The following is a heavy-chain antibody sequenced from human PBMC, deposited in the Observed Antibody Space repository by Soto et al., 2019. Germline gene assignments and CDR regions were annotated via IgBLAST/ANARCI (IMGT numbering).Heavy chain of an antibody. D-gene: IGHD2-15*01. V-gene: IGHV1-46*03. CDR3: AIGYCSGGSCYALPPDAFDI. Sequence: ASVKVSCKASGYTFTRYYMHWVRQAPGQGLEWMGIINPSGGSTSYAQKFQGRVTMTRDTSTSTVYMELSSLRSEDTAVYYCAIGYCSGGSCYALPPDAFDIWGQGTMVTVSS. J-gene: IGHJ3*02. CDR1: GYTFTRYY. CDR2: INPSGGST.